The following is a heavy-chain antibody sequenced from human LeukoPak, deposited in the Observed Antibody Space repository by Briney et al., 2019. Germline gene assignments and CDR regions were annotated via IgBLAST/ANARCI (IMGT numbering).Heavy chain of an antibody. D-gene: IGHD2-2*01. CDR2: ISGSGAST. CDR3: AKGRGSNSIYES. V-gene: IGHV3-23*01. CDR1: GFTLRSYG. Sequence: GGYLRLSCAASGFTLRSYGMSWVRRAPGKGLQGVSFISGSGASTYYADSVKGRFITSRDTSHNTLYLQMNSLRDDDTAAYYCAKGRGSNSIYESWGQGTLVTVSS. J-gene: IGHJ4*02.